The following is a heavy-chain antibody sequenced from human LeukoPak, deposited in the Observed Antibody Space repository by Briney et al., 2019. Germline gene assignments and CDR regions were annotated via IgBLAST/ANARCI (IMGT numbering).Heavy chain of an antibody. Sequence: GGPLRLSCAASGFTFSSYGMHWVRQAPGKGLEWVAFIRYDGSNKYYADSVKGRFTISRDNSKNTLYLQMNSLRAEDTAVYYCAKERDTAMATIDYWGQGTLVTVSS. CDR1: GFTFSSYG. V-gene: IGHV3-30*02. CDR3: AKERDTAMATIDY. J-gene: IGHJ4*02. D-gene: IGHD5-18*01. CDR2: IRYDGSNK.